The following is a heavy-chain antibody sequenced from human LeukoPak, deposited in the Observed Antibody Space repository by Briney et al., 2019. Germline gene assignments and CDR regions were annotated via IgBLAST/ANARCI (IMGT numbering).Heavy chain of an antibody. CDR2: INHSGST. J-gene: IGHJ3*02. D-gene: IGHD3-3*01. Sequence: SETLSLTCAVYGGSFSGYYWSWIRQPPGKGLEWIGEINHSGSTNYNPSLKSRVTISVDTSKNQFSLKLSSVTAADTAVYYCARRYYDSWSGYYLDIWGQGTMVTVSS. CDR1: GGSFSGYY. CDR3: ARRYYDSWSGYYLDI. V-gene: IGHV4-34*01.